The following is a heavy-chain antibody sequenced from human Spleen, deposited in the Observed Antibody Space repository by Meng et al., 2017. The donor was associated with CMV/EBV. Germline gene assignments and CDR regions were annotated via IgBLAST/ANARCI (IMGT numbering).Heavy chain of an antibody. D-gene: IGHD3-22*01. Sequence: GESLKISCAASGFIFSNYNMNWVRRAPGKGLEWVSFISSSYNTIYYADSVKGRFTISRDNARNSLFLQMNSLRAEDTAVYYCVRDGFHDVSGYWLGYFDYWGQGMLVTVSS. CDR2: ISSSYNTI. CDR1: GFIFSNYN. J-gene: IGHJ4*02. CDR3: VRDGFHDVSGYWLGYFDY. V-gene: IGHV3-48*04.